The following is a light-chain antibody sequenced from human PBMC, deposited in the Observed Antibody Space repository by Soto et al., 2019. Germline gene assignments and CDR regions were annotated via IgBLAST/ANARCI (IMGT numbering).Light chain of an antibody. CDR3: QQYGRSPFT. J-gene: IGKJ4*02. Sequence: IVLTQSPGTLSLSPGERATLSCMTGQSVSSSSLAWYQQKNGQSPRLLIYGASSRATGIPDRFSGSGSGRDFFLTISRLEPEDLAVLYCQQYGRSPFTFGVSTKVEI. V-gene: IGKV3-20*01. CDR2: GAS. CDR1: QSVSSSS.